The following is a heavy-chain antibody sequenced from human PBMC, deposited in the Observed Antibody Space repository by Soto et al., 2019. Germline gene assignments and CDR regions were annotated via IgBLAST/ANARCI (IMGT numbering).Heavy chain of an antibody. CDR2: IKQDGSEK. V-gene: IGHV3-7*04. D-gene: IGHD6-6*01. CDR1: GFTFSSYW. Sequence: GGSLRLSCAASGFTFSSYWMSWVRQAPGKGLEWVANIKQDGSEKYDVDSVKGRFTISRDNAKNSLYLQMNILRAEDTAVYYCARGDPYSSSVAYYYYMDVWGKGTTVTVSS. CDR3: ARGDPYSSSVAYYYYMDV. J-gene: IGHJ6*03.